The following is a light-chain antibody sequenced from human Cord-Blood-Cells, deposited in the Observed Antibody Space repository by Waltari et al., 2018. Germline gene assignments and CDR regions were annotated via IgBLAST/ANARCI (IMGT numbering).Light chain of an antibody. Sequence: EIVLTQSPATLSLSPWEGATLPCRASQSVSSYLAWYQQKPGQAPRLLIYDASNRATGIPARFSGSGSGTDFTLTISSLEPEDFAVYYCQQRSNWPPITFGQGTRLEIK. CDR3: QQRSNWPPIT. CDR1: QSVSSY. J-gene: IGKJ5*01. V-gene: IGKV3-11*01. CDR2: DAS.